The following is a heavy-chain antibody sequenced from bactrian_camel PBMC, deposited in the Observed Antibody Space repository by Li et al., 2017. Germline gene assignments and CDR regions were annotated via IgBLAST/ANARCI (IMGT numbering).Heavy chain of an antibody. Sequence: HVQLVESGGGSVQAGGPLRLSCSVTGYTYSRYCMGWFRQAPGKEREGVAAISSDGSTSYSDSVKGRFTISRDNAKNAVYLQMNSLKSEDTARYYCATGTVGGTWFQCNYWGQGTQVTVS. CDR2: ISSDGST. J-gene: IGHJ4*01. CDR1: GYTYSRYC. V-gene: IGHV3S53*01. CDR3: ATGTVGGTWFQCNY. D-gene: IGHD6*01.